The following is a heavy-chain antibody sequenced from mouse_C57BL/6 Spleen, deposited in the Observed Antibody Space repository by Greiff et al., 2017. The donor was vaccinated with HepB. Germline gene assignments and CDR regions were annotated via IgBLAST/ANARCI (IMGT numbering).Heavy chain of an antibody. CDR3: ARSIYDYDEAMDY. Sequence: QVHVKQPGTELVKPGASVKLSCKASGYTFTSYWMHWVKQRPGQGLEWIGNINPSNGGTNYNEKFKSKATLTVDKSSSTAYMQLSSLTSEDSAVYYCARSIYDYDEAMDYWGQGTSVTVSS. CDR2: INPSNGGT. D-gene: IGHD2-4*01. CDR1: GYTFTSYW. J-gene: IGHJ4*01. V-gene: IGHV1-53*01.